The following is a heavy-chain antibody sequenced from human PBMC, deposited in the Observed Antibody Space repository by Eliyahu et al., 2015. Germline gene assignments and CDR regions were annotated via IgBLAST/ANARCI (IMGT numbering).Heavy chain of an antibody. J-gene: IGHJ6*04. D-gene: IGHD2-21*02. CDR1: GGSISXYX. Sequence: QVQLQESGPGLVKPXETLSLTCTVXGGSISXYXWSWIRQPPGKGLGWIGYIYYSGSTNYNPSLKSRVTISVDTSKNQFSLKLSSVTAADTAVYYCARDGGDGTLSNYYYGMDVWGKGTTVTVSS. CDR2: IYYSGST. V-gene: IGHV4-59*01. CDR3: ARDGGDGTLSNYYYGMDV.